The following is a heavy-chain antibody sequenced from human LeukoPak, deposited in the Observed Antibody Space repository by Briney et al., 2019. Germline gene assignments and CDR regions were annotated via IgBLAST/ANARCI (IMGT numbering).Heavy chain of an antibody. V-gene: IGHV3-9*01. Sequence: GRSLRLSCAASGFTFDDYAMHWVRQAPGKGLEWVSGISWNSGSIGYADSVKGRFTISRDNAKNSLYLQMNSLRAEDTALYYCAKDLKYSSSSGMDVWGQGTAVTVSS. J-gene: IGHJ6*02. CDR1: GFTFDDYA. CDR2: ISWNSGSI. D-gene: IGHD6-6*01. CDR3: AKDLKYSSSSGMDV.